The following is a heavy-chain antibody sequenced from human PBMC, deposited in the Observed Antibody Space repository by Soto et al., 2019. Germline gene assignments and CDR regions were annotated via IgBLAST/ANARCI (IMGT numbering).Heavy chain of an antibody. CDR2: IWYDGSNK. V-gene: IGHV3-33*01. D-gene: IGHD3-3*01. J-gene: IGHJ4*02. Sequence: QVQLVESGGGVVQPGRSLRLSCAASGFTFSSYGMHWVRQAPGKGLEWVAVIWYDGSNKYYADSVKGRFTISRDNSKNTLYLQLNSLRAEDTAVYYGARDEGLQILNYWGQGTLVTVSS. CDR1: GFTFSSYG. CDR3: ARDEGLQILNY.